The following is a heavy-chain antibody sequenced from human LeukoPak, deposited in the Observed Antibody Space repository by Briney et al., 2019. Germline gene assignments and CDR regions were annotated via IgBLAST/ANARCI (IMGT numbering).Heavy chain of an antibody. CDR1: GYTFTGYY. J-gene: IGHJ4*02. D-gene: IGHD4-17*01. CDR2: INPNSGGT. Sequence: ASVKVSCKASGYTFTGYYMHWVRQAPGQGLEWKGWINPNSGGTNYAQKFQGRVTMTRDTSISTAYMELSRLRSDDTAVYYCARGGDYGDYAPYYWGQGTLVTVSS. V-gene: IGHV1-2*02. CDR3: ARGGDYGDYAPYY.